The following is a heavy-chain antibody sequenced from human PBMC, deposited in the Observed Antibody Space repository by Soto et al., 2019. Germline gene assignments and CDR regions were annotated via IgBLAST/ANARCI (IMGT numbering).Heavy chain of an antibody. J-gene: IGHJ3*02. CDR2: ISGSGGST. CDR1: GFTVNSYA. D-gene: IGHD2-21*02. V-gene: IGHV3-23*01. CDR3: GKGLEWMGIIYPGDSDTRYSPSFQGQVTISADKSISTAYLQWSSLKASDTAMYYCARRQRMCRACAFDI. Sequence: LRLSCAASGFTVNSYAMGWVRQAPGKELEWVSAISGSGGSTYYADSVKGRFTISRDNSKNTLYLQMNSLRAEDTAVYYCGKGLEWMGIIYPGDSDTRYSPSFQGQVTISADKSISTAYLQWSSLKASDTAMYYCARRQRMCRACAFDIWGQGAMVTVSS.